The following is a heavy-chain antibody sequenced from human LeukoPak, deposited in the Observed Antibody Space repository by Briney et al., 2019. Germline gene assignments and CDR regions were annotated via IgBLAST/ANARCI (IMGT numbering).Heavy chain of an antibody. CDR2: IYYSGST. CDR1: GGSISSSSYY. D-gene: IGHD3-10*01. V-gene: IGHV4-39*01. J-gene: IGHJ4*02. Sequence: KPSETLSLTCTVSGGSISSSSYYWGWIRQPPGKGLEWIGSIYYSGSTYYNPSLKSRVTISVDTSKNQFSLKLSSVTAADTAVYYCARAPVLLWLDYWGQGTLVTVSS. CDR3: ARAPVLLWLDY.